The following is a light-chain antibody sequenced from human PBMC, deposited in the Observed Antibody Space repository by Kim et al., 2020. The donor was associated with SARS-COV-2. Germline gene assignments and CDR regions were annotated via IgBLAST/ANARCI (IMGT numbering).Light chain of an antibody. J-gene: IGKJ5*01. Sequence: SLSPRETASPSGRASQSVSSYLAWYQQKPGHAPRLLIYYASNRPTSIPARFSGSVSETDFTPTIISLVPNDFAVYYCQQRSKSLTSGQGTQLGIK. CDR2: YAS. V-gene: IGKV3-11*01. CDR1: QSVSSY. CDR3: QQRSKSLT.